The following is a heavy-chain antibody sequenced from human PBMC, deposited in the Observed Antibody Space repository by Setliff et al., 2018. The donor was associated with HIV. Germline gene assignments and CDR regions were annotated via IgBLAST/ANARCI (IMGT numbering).Heavy chain of an antibody. V-gene: IGHV1-69*13. D-gene: IGHD6-19*01. J-gene: IGHJ6*04. CDR1: GGSFSSFA. CDR2: IIPIFGKV. CDR3: ARSDSGWPHYQYHHTNV. Sequence: SVKVSCKASGGSFSSFAFSRIRQAPGQGLEWMGGIIPIFGKVEYAQRFQDRVKITADESTSTAYMEMSSLTSEDTAIYYCARSDSGWPHYQYHHTNVWGKGTTVTVSS.